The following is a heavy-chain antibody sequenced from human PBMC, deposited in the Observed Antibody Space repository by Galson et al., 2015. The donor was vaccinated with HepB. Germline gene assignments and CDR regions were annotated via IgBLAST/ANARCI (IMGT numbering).Heavy chain of an antibody. D-gene: IGHD3-22*01. J-gene: IGHJ4*02. CDR1: GGSIGLYY. V-gene: IGHV4-59*01. CDR3: ARGHYYDSSGSPDFFDY. CDR2: LNYFGRA. Sequence: ETLSLTCSVSGGSIGLYYWSWIRQPPGKRLEWIGYLNYFGRAGSSTSLKSRVPISLDTSKKQFSLKLSSVTAADTAVYYCARGHYYDSSGSPDFFDYWGLGTLVTVSS.